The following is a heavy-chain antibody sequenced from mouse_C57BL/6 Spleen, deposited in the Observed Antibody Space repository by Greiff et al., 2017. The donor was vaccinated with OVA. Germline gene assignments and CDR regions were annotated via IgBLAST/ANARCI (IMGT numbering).Heavy chain of an antibody. CDR1: GYAFSSSW. V-gene: IGHV1-82*01. D-gene: IGHD3-2*02. CDR2: IYPGDGDT. Sequence: QVQLQQSGPELVKPGASVKISCKASGYAFSSSWMNWVKQRPGTGLEWIGRIYPGDGDTNYNGKFKGKATLTADKSSSTAYMQLSGLTSEDSAGYCCARDSQGYYYAMDYWGQGTSVTVSS. CDR3: ARDSQGYYYAMDY. J-gene: IGHJ4*01.